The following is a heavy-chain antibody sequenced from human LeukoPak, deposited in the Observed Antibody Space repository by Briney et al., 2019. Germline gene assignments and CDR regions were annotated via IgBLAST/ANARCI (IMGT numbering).Heavy chain of an antibody. CDR1: GGSFSGYY. J-gene: IGHJ4*02. D-gene: IGHD4-11*01. CDR3: ARGNYSNYDVDY. CDR2: INHSGST. V-gene: IGHV4-34*01. Sequence: PSETLSLTCAVYGGSFSGYYWSWIRQPPGKGLEWIGEINHSGSTNYNPSLKSRVTISVDTSKNQFSLKLSSVTAADPAVYYCARGNYSNYDVDYWGQGTLVTVSS.